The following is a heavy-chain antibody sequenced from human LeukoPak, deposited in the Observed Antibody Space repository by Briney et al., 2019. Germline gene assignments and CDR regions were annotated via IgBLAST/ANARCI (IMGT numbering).Heavy chain of an antibody. CDR2: IYYSEST. CDR1: NGSITSSSYY. J-gene: IGHJ6*03. D-gene: IGHD3-3*01. Sequence: PSETLSLTCAVSNGSITSSSYYWGWIRQPPGKGLEWIGSIYYSESTYYNPSLKSRVTISLDTSKDQISLKLTSVAAADTAVYYCASCYDFNYYYMHVWGKGTKVTVSS. V-gene: IGHV4-39*07. CDR3: ASCYDFNYYYMHV.